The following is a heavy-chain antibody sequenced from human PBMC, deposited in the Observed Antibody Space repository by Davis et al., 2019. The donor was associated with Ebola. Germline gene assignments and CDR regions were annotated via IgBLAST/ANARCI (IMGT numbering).Heavy chain of an antibody. CDR1: GFPFGSNW. J-gene: IGHJ4*02. Sequence: HTGGSLRLSCAASGFPFGSNWMHWVRQAPGKGLVWVARIRSDGSSTNYTDSVKGRFTISRDNAKNTLYLQMNSLRAEDTAVYYCARTDYFDYWGQGTLVTVSS. CDR3: ARTDYFDY. V-gene: IGHV3-74*01. CDR2: IRSDGSST.